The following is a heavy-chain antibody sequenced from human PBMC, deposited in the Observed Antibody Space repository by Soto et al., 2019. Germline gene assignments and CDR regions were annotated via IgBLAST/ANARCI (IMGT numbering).Heavy chain of an antibody. CDR3: ARDQFAISIIRAGNLGYFDY. V-gene: IGHV4-4*07. J-gene: IGHJ4*02. D-gene: IGHD3-10*01. CDR1: GGYISDYY. CDR2: IYSTGST. Sequence: SETLSLTCTVSGGYISDYYWSWIRQPAGKGLDWIGRIYSTGSTNYNPSLKSRVTMSLDTSKNQFSLKLSSVTAADTAVYYCARDQFAISIIRAGNLGYFDYWGQGALVTVSS.